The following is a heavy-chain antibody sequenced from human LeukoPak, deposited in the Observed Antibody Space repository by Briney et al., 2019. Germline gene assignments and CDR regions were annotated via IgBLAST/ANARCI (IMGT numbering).Heavy chain of an antibody. CDR1: GGTFSSYT. J-gene: IGHJ4*02. CDR2: IIPILGIA. V-gene: IGHV1-69*04. Sequence: ASVEVSCKASGGTFSSYTISWVRQAPGQGLEWMGRIIPILGIANYAQKFQGRVTITADKSTSTAYMELSSLRSEDTAVYYCAREGMRQLADYWGQGTLVTVSS. CDR3: AREGMRQLADY. D-gene: IGHD2-8*01.